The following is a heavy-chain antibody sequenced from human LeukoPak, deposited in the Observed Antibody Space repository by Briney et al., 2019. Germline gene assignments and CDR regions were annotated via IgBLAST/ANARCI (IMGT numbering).Heavy chain of an antibody. CDR2: ISDGGDYT. Sequence: GGSLRLSCAASAIPLSTKAMSWARQAPGKGLEWVSGISDGGDYTYYADSVKGRFTISRDNSKNTLYLQMNSLRADDTAVYHCAKEKKSSGWPIDYWGQGALVTVSS. J-gene: IGHJ4*02. D-gene: IGHD6-25*01. V-gene: IGHV3-23*01. CDR1: AIPLSTKA. CDR3: AKEKKSSGWPIDY.